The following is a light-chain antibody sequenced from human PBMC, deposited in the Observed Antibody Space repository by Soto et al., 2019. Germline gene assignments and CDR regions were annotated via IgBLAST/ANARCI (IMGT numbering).Light chain of an antibody. CDR2: KAS. V-gene: IGKV1-5*03. Sequence: NQMTQCPSTLSASVGDRVTITCRASQSVSSWVAWYHLKPGKAPKLLIYKASTLETGVPARFSGSGSRTEFTLTISSLQPDDFATYYCQHYASFSGTFGQGTKVDI. CDR3: QHYASFSGT. J-gene: IGKJ1*01. CDR1: QSVSSW.